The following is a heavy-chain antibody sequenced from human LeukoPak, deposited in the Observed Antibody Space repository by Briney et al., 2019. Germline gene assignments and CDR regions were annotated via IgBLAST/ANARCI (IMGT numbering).Heavy chain of an antibody. J-gene: IGHJ6*03. CDR2: MNHNSGNA. CDR3: AKFASYYYYYMDV. D-gene: IGHD3-10*01. Sequence: GASVKVSCKASGYTFTSYDINWVRQATGQGLEWMGWMNHNSGNAGYAQKFQGRVTMTRNTSISTAYMELSNLRPEDTAVYYCAKFASYYYYYMDVWGKGTTVTISS. V-gene: IGHV1-8*01. CDR1: GYTFTSYD.